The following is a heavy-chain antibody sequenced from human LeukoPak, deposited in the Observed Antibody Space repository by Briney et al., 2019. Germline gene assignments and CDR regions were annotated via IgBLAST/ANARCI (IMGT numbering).Heavy chain of an antibody. CDR2: IYTSGST. J-gene: IGHJ6*03. Sequence: SETLSLTCTVSGGSISGGSYYWSWIRQPAGKGLEWIGRIYTSGSTNYNPSLKSRVTISVDTSKNQFSLKLSSVTAADTAVYYCARVTESYGSGRRHNYYYYYMDVWGKGTTVTISS. CDR3: ARVTESYGSGRRHNYYYYYMDV. CDR1: GGSISGGSYY. V-gene: IGHV4-61*02. D-gene: IGHD3-10*01.